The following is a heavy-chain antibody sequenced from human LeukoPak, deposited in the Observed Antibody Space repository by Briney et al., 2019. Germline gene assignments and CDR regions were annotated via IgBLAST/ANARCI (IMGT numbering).Heavy chain of an antibody. CDR2: IYYSGST. V-gene: IGHV4-61*01. D-gene: IGHD3-16*01. CDR1: GGSVSSGSYY. J-gene: IGHJ5*02. Sequence: SETLSLTCTVSGGSVSSGSYYWSWIRQPPGKGLEWIGYIYYSGSTIYNPSLKSRVTISVDTSKNQFSLKLSSVTAADTAGYFCGKGLGARFVWFDPWGQGTLVTVSS. CDR3: GKGLGARFVWFDP.